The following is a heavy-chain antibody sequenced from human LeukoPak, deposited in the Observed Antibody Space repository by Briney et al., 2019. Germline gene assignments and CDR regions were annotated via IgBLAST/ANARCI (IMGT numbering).Heavy chain of an antibody. D-gene: IGHD1-1*01. CDR1: RFTFNTYW. CDR3: ASEGTTGTTWGPDY. CDR2: IDSDGNST. V-gene: IGHV3-74*01. J-gene: IGHJ4*02. Sequence: GGSLRLSCAASRFTFNTYWMHWVRQAPGKGLVWVSRIDSDGNSTAYADSVKGRFTISRDNGKNTLYLQMNSLRAEDTAVYYCASEGTTGTTWGPDYWGQGTLVTVSS.